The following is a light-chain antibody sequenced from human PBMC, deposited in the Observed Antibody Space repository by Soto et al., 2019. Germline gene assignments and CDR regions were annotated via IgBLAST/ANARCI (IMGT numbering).Light chain of an antibody. V-gene: IGLV2-14*01. CDR1: SSDIGAYDY. CDR2: EVN. CDR3: FSFTTTSTNV. J-gene: IGLJ1*01. Sequence: QPALAQPASVSGSPGYAITISCTGASSDIGAYDYVSWFQQHPGKAPKLMISEVNNRPSGVSNRFSGSKSGNTAYLTISGLQVEDEAESFCFSFTTTSTNVFGTGTKVTVL.